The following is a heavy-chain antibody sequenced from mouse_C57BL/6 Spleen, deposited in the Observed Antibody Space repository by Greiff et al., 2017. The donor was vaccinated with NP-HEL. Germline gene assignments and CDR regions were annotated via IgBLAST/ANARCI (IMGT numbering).Heavy chain of an antibody. CDR3: ARLTGTLAY. J-gene: IGHJ3*01. CDR1: GYTFTSYW. D-gene: IGHD4-1*01. V-gene: IGHV1-50*01. Sequence: QVQLQQPGAELVKPGASVKLSCKASGYTFTSYWMQWVKQRPGQGLEWIGEIDPSDSYTNYNQKFKGKATLTVDTSSSTAYMQLSSLTSEDSAVYYCARLTGTLAYWGQGTLVTVSA. CDR2: IDPSDSYT.